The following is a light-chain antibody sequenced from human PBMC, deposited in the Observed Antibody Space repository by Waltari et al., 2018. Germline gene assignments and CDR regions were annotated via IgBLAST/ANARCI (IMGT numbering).Light chain of an antibody. CDR2: EVS. CDR3: SSYAGNNVV. Sequence: QSALTQPPSASGSPGQSVSISYTGTSSDVGGYKYVSWYQQPPGQAPKLLIYEVSKRPSGVPDRFSGSKSGNTASLTVSGLQVEDEAGYYCSSYAGNNVVFGGGTKLTVL. CDR1: SSDVGGYKY. J-gene: IGLJ2*01. V-gene: IGLV2-8*01.